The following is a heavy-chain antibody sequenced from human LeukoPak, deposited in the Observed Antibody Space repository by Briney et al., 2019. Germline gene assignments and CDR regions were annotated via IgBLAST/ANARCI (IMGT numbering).Heavy chain of an antibody. CDR3: AKKFGSSGYSLYWFDP. V-gene: IGHV3-66*02. D-gene: IGHD3-22*01. Sequence: PGGSLRLSCAASGFTVSSNYMSWVRQAPGKGLEWVSVIYSGGSTYYADSVKGRFTISRDNSKNTLYLQMNSLRAEDTAVYYCAKKFGSSGYSLYWFDPWGQGTLVTVSS. CDR2: IYSGGST. J-gene: IGHJ5*02. CDR1: GFTVSSNY.